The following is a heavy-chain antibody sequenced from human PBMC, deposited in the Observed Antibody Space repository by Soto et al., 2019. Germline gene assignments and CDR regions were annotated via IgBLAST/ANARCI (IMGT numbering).Heavy chain of an antibody. V-gene: IGHV3-7*01. D-gene: IGHD6-13*01. Sequence: EVQLVESGGGLVQPGGSLRLSCADFGFTFSNYWMSWVRQAPVKGLEWVGNIKQGGSEKNYVDSVKGRFTISRDNAKNSLYLQMNSLRAADAAVYYCARIASAGRGWDVWGQGTTVVVSS. J-gene: IGHJ6*02. CDR3: ARIASAGRGWDV. CDR2: IKQGGSEK. CDR1: GFTFSNYW.